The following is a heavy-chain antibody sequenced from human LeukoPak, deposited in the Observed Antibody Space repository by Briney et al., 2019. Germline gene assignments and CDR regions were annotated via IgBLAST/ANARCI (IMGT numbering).Heavy chain of an antibody. CDR2: ISSSGTTI. D-gene: IGHD4-23*01. CDR1: GFTLNNYE. J-gene: IGHJ4*02. CDR3: ARHGGFYFFDS. V-gene: IGHV3-48*03. Sequence: PGGSLRLSCAASGFTLNNYEIHWVRQASGKGLEWVAYISSSGTTIFYADSVKGRFTISRDSAKGSVSLHLKSLRSEDTATYYCARHGGFYFFDSWGQGTLVTVSS.